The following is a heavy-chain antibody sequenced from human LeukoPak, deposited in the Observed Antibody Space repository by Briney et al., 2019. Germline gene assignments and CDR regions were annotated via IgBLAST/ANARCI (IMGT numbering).Heavy chain of an antibody. J-gene: IGHJ4*02. Sequence: ASVKVSCKASGYTFTGYYMHWVRQAPGQGLEWMGWINPNSGGTNYAQKFQGWVTMTRDTSISTAYMELSRLRSDDTAVYYCARLGHYCSGGSCYRWGLDIDYWGQGTLVTVSS. V-gene: IGHV1-2*04. D-gene: IGHD2-15*01. CDR3: ARLGHYCSGGSCYRWGLDIDY. CDR2: INPNSGGT. CDR1: GYTFTGYY.